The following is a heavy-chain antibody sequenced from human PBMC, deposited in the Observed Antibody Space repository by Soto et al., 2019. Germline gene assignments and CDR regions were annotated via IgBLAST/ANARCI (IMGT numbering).Heavy chain of an antibody. Sequence: GGSLRLSCAASGFTFRSYEMNWVRQAPGKGLEWVSYISSSGSTIYYADSVKGRFTISRDNAKNSLYLQMNSLRAEDTAVYYCARTPALYNWFDTWGQGTLVTVSS. D-gene: IGHD2-2*01. CDR1: GFTFRSYE. V-gene: IGHV3-48*03. CDR2: ISSSGSTI. CDR3: ARTPALYNWFDT. J-gene: IGHJ5*02.